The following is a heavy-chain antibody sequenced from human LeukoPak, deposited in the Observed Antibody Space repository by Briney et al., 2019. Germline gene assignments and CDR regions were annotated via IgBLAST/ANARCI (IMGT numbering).Heavy chain of an antibody. V-gene: IGHV3-23*01. CDR1: GFTFSDYA. Sequence: GGSLRLSCAASGFTFSDYAMNWVRQAPGKGLVWVSGISGSGRSTYYADSVKGRFTISRDNSKNTLYLQMNSLRAEDTAVYYCAKAKFGITMVRGVIITRHGTLDYWGQGTLVTASS. CDR2: ISGSGRST. D-gene: IGHD3-10*01. CDR3: AKAKFGITMVRGVIITRHGTLDY. J-gene: IGHJ4*02.